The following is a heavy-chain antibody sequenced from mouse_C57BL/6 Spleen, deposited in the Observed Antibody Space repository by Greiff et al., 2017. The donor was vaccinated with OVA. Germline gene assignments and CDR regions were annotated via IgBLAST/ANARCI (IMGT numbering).Heavy chain of an antibody. CDR1: GYTFTSYW. CDR2: INPSSGYT. CDR3: ARANYGSSLYFDY. J-gene: IGHJ2*01. Sequence: QVQLQQSGAELAKPGASVKLSCKASGYTFTSYWMHWVKQRPGQGLEWIGYINPSSGYTKYNQKFKDKATLTADKSSSTAYMQLSSLTYEDSAVYYCARANYGSSLYFDYWGQGTTLTVSS. D-gene: IGHD1-1*01. V-gene: IGHV1-7*01.